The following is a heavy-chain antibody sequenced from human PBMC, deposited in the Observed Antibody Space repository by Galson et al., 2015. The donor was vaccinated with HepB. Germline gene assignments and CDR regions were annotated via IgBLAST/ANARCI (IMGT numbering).Heavy chain of an antibody. CDR2: TYYRSNWYK. D-gene: IGHD6-13*01. J-gene: IGHJ3*02. V-gene: IGHV6-1*01. CDR1: GDSVSSNSAV. Sequence: CAISGDSVSSNSAVWSWIRQSPSRGREWLGRTYYRSNWYKDDAVSVKGRITINPDTSKNQLSLHLNSVTPDDTAVYYCARGIAAAGHALDIWGQGTMVTVSS. CDR3: ARGIAAAGHALDI.